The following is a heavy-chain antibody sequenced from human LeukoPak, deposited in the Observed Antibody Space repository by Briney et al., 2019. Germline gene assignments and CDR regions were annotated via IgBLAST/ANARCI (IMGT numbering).Heavy chain of an antibody. CDR1: GFTFSSYS. Sequence: PGGSLRLSCAASGFTFSSYSMNWVRQAPGKGLEWVSYISSSSSTIYYADSVKGRFTISRDNAKNSLYLQMNSLRAEDTAVYYCARDRRMILYSGGRNDAFDIWGQGTMVTVSS. D-gene: IGHD3-16*01. CDR2: ISSSSSTI. CDR3: ARDRRMILYSGGRNDAFDI. V-gene: IGHV3-48*01. J-gene: IGHJ3*02.